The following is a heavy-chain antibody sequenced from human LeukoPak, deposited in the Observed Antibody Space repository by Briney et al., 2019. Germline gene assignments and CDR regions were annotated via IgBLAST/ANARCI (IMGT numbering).Heavy chain of an antibody. Sequence: PGGSLRLSCAASGFTFSSYAMSWVRQAPGKGLEWVSAISGSGGSTCYADSVKGRFTISRDNSKNTLYLQMNSLRAEDTAVYYCAKFIELIAVAAAFDYWGQGTLVTVSS. CDR2: ISGSGGST. V-gene: IGHV3-23*01. D-gene: IGHD6-19*01. CDR1: GFTFSSYA. CDR3: AKFIELIAVAAAFDY. J-gene: IGHJ4*02.